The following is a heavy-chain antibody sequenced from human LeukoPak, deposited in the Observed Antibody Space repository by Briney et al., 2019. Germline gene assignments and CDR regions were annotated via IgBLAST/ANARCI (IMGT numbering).Heavy chain of an antibody. CDR3: AREGPRVQPYYFDY. CDR2: IIPIFGTA. Sequence: SVKVSCKASGGTFSSYAISWVRQAPGQGLEWMGGIIPIFGTANYAQEFQGRVTITADESTSTAYMELSSLRSEDTGVYYCAREGPRVQPYYFDYWGQGTLVTVSS. J-gene: IGHJ4*02. CDR1: GGTFSSYA. V-gene: IGHV1-69*01.